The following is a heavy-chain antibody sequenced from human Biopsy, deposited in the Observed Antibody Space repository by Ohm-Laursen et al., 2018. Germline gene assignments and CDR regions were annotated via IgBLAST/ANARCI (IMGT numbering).Heavy chain of an antibody. D-gene: IGHD3-22*01. Sequence: SDTLSLTCTVSGDSISSNYWSWIRQPPGKGLEWIGYVFCTGSTDYNPSLQSRVTISVDTSKNHFSLRLRSVTPADTAIYYCARDRGYYSDRTVPGYFDLWGRGTLVTVSS. J-gene: IGHJ2*01. V-gene: IGHV4-59*01. CDR3: ARDRGYYSDRTVPGYFDL. CDR1: GDSISSNY. CDR2: VFCTGST.